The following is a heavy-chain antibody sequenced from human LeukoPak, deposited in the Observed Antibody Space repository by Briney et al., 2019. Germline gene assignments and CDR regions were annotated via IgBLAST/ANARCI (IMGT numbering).Heavy chain of an antibody. CDR3: ARGTAMVQTQAWDY. D-gene: IGHD5-18*01. CDR1: GYTFTSYG. V-gene: IGHV1-18*01. J-gene: IGHJ4*02. Sequence: ASVKVSCKASGYTFTSYGISWVRQAPGQGLEWMGWISAYNGNTNYAQKLQGRVTMTTDTSTSTAYMELSSLRSEDTAVYYCARGTAMVQTQAWDYWGQGTLVTVSS. CDR2: ISAYNGNT.